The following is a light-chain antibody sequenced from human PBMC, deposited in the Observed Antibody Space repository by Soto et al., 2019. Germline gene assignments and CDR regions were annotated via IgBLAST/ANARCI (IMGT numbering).Light chain of an antibody. CDR2: DVS. CDR1: SSDVGGYNY. J-gene: IGLJ1*01. V-gene: IGLV2-11*01. CDR3: CSYAGSYTDV. Sequence: QSVLTRPRSVSGSPGQSVTISCTGTSSDVGGYNYVSWYQQHPGKAPKLMIYDVSKRPSGVPDRFSGSKSGNTASLTISGLQAEDEADYYCCSYAGSYTDVFGTGTKLTVL.